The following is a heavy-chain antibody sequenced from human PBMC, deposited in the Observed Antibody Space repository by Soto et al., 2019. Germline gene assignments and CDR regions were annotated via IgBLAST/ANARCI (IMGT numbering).Heavy chain of an antibody. CDR3: ARDTYYYDSSGYLNWFDP. CDR1: GGSISSYY. J-gene: IGHJ5*02. V-gene: IGHV4-59*12. Sequence: PSETLSLTCTVSGGSISSYYWSWIRQPPGKGLEWIGEIYHSGSTNYNPSLKSRVTISVDTSKNQFSLKLSSVTAADTAVYYCARDTYYYDSSGYLNWFDPWGQGTLVTVSS. D-gene: IGHD3-22*01. CDR2: IYHSGST.